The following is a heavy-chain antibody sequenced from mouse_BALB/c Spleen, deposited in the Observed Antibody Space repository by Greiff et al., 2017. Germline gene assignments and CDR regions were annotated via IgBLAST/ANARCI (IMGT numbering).Heavy chain of an antibody. CDR1: GFTFSSYG. V-gene: IGHV5-6*02. CDR2: ISSGGSYT. J-gene: IGHJ2*01. CDR3: ARRSLITTVVAPFDY. D-gene: IGHD1-1*01. Sequence: EVNVVESGGDLVKPGGSLKLSCAASGFTFSSYGMSWVRQTPDKRLEWVATISSGGSYTYYPDSVKGRFTISRDNAKNTLYLQMSSLKSEDTAMYYCARRSLITTVVAPFDYWGQGTTLTVSS.